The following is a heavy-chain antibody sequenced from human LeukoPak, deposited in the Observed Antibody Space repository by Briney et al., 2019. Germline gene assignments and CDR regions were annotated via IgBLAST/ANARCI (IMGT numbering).Heavy chain of an antibody. Sequence: SVKVSCKASGGIFSSYAISWVRQAPGQGLEWMGGIIPIFGTTNYAQKFQGRVTITADESTSTVYMELSSLRSEDTATYYCACSGVVSTNYYVMDVWGQGTTVTVSS. D-gene: IGHD3-3*01. CDR2: IIPIFGTT. J-gene: IGHJ6*02. CDR3: ACSGVVSTNYYVMDV. CDR1: GGIFSSYA. V-gene: IGHV1-69*13.